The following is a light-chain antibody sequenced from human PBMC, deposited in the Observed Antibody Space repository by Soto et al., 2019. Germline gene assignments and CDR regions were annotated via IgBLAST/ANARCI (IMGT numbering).Light chain of an antibody. J-gene: IGKJ4*01. CDR1: QSVADNY. CDR3: QQRGVWPLT. CDR2: AAS. V-gene: IGKV3D-20*02. Sequence: EIVLTQSPGTLSLSPGERATLSCRASQSVADNYLAWYQQKPGQPPRLLIYAASRRAAGIPDTFSGSGSGTDFTLTISSLEPEDFAVYYCQQRGVWPLTFGGGTKVDI.